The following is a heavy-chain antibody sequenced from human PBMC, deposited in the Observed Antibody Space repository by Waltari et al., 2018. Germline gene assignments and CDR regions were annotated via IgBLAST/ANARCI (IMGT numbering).Heavy chain of an antibody. CDR1: GGSISDGSFP. J-gene: IGHJ4*02. CDR3: ARTFAYGSGTYNH. Sequence: QLQLQESGPGLVKPSATLSLTCTVSGGSISDGSFPWGWIRQSPGKGLEWIGSIYYSGNTYYNPSLRSRVSISVDTSTNQFSLKLSSVTAADTAVYYCARTFAYGSGTYNHWGQGSLVTVSS. D-gene: IGHD3-10*01. CDR2: IYYSGNT. V-gene: IGHV4-39*01.